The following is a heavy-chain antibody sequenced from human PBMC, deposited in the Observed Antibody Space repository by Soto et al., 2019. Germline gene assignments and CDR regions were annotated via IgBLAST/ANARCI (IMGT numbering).Heavy chain of an antibody. V-gene: IGHV3-23*01. D-gene: IGHD1-26*01. Sequence: EVLLLESGGGLVQPGGSLRLSCEASGFSFSSFAMNWVRQAPGKGLEWVSAIGDSGASTYYADSVKGRFTISRDNSRNTLYLQLTSLTAEDTVVYHCAKGVELNVWGNGTTVTVSS. CDR1: GFSFSSFA. CDR2: IGDSGAST. J-gene: IGHJ6*04. CDR3: AKGVELNV.